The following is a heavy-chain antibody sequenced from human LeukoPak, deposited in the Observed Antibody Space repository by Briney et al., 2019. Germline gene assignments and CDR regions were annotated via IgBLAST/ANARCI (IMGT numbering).Heavy chain of an antibody. CDR2: ISGSGGST. CDR1: GFTFSSYA. J-gene: IGHJ3*02. D-gene: IGHD3-22*01. V-gene: IGHV3-23*01. CDR3: AKRALFTMIVVVSHAFDI. Sequence: GGSLRLSCAASGFTFSSYAMSWVRQAPGKGLEWVSAISGSGGSTYYADSVKGRFTISRDNSKNTLYLQMNSLRAEDTAVYYCAKRALFTMIVVVSHAFDIWGQGTMVTVSS.